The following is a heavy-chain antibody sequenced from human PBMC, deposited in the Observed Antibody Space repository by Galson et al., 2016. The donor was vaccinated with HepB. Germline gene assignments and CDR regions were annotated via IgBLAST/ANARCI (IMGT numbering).Heavy chain of an antibody. CDR1: GYRFTGYH. Sequence: SVKVSCKASGYRFTGYHIHWVRQAPGQGPEWMGRINPNSGATIYAQKFQGRVTMTRDTSITTAYMELSRLSSDDTAVYFCAKGDLIMMVYEDWFDPWGQGTLVIVSS. V-gene: IGHV1-2*06. D-gene: IGHD2-8*01. CDR2: INPNSGAT. J-gene: IGHJ5*02. CDR3: AKGDLIMMVYEDWFDP.